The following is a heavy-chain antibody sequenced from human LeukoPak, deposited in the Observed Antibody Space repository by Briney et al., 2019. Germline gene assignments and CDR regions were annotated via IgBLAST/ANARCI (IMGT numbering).Heavy chain of an antibody. V-gene: IGHV4-59*01. Sequence: PSVTLSLTCTVSGGSISSYYWSWIRQPPGKGLEWIGYIYYSGSTNYNPSLKSRVTISVDTSKNQFSLKLSSVTAADTAVYYCARVTDYFDYWGQGTLVTVSS. CDR3: ARVTDYFDY. CDR2: IYYSGST. CDR1: GGSISSYY. J-gene: IGHJ4*02.